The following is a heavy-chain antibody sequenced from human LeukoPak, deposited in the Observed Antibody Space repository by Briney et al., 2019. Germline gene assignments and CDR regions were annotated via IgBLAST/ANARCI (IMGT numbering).Heavy chain of an antibody. J-gene: IGHJ4*02. CDR1: GYTFTSYG. CDR3: ARQGYCSGGSCLFDLGY. D-gene: IGHD2-15*01. Sequence: PGASVKVSCKASGYTFTSYGISWVRQAPGQGLEWMGWINPNSGGTNYAQKFQGRVTMTRDTSISTAYMELSRLRSDDTAVYYCARQGYCSGGSCLFDLGYWGQGTLVTVSS. V-gene: IGHV1-2*02. CDR2: INPNSGGT.